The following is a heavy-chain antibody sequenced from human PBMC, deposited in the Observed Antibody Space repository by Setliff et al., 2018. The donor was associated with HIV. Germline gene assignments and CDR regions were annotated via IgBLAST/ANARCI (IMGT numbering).Heavy chain of an antibody. J-gene: IGHJ6*02. CDR3: ASGILTGYGMDV. CDR1: GGTFSSYA. D-gene: IGHD3-9*01. V-gene: IGHV1-69*13. Sequence: SVKVSCKASGGTFSSYAISWVRQAPGQGLEWMGGIIPILGTANYAQKFQGRVTITADESTSTAYMELSSLRSEDTAVYYCASGILTGYGMDVWGQGTTVTVSS. CDR2: IIPILGTA.